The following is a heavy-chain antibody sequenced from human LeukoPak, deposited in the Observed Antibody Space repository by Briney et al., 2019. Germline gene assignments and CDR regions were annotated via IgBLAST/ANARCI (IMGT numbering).Heavy chain of an antibody. CDR2: INHSGST. Sequence: PSETLSLTCAVYGGSFSGYYWSWIRQPPGKGLEWIGEINHSGSTNYNPSLKSRVTISVDTSKNQFSLKLSSVTAADTAVYYCAREAEYFQHWGQGTLVTVSS. CDR1: GGSFSGYY. CDR3: AREAEYFQH. J-gene: IGHJ1*01. V-gene: IGHV4-34*09.